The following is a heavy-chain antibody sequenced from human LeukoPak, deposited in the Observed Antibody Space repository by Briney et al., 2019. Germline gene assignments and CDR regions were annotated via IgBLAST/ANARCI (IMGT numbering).Heavy chain of an antibody. J-gene: IGHJ6*02. D-gene: IGHD3-9*01. V-gene: IGHV3-23*01. CDR3: AKEVVPYYDILTGYYNYYYGMDV. CDR2: ISGSGGST. CDR1: GFTFSSYA. Sequence: GSLRLSCAASGFTFSSYAMSWVRQAPGKGLEWVSAISGSGGSTYYADSVKGRFTISRDNSKNTLYLQMNSLRAEDTAVYYCAKEVVPYYDILTGYYNYYYGMDVWGQGTTVTVSS.